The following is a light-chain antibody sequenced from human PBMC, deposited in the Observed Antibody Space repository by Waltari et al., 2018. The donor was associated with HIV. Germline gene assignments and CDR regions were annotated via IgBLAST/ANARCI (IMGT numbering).Light chain of an antibody. J-gene: IGLJ3*02. CDR2: GAH. Sequence: QSVLTQPPSVSGAPGQRVSIPCTGSSLNIGAVDDVHRSQQLPGTAPKPLVFGAHYRPSGVPDRFSGSKSGTSASLAITGLQAEDEAYYYCQSYDNNFSGNWVFGGGTKLTVL. V-gene: IGLV1-40*01. CDR3: QSYDNNFSGNWV. CDR1: SLNIGAVDD.